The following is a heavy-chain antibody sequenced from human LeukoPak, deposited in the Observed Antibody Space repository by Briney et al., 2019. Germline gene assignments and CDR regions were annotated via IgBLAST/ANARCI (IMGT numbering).Heavy chain of an antibody. V-gene: IGHV4-59*01. CDR2: IYYSGST. CDR3: ARLGSSGWYEYYFDY. J-gene: IGHJ4*02. D-gene: IGHD6-19*01. CDR1: GGSISSYY. Sequence: SETLSLTCTVSGGSISSYYWSWIRQPPGKGLEWIGYIYYSGSTNYNPSLKSRVTISVDTSKNQFSLKLSSVTAADTAVYYCARLGSSGWYEYYFDYWGQGTLVTVSS.